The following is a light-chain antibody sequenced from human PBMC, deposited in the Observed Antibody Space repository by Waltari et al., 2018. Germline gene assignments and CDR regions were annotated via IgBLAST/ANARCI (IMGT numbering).Light chain of an antibody. CDR1: QSVSTS. CDR2: AAA. Sequence: EIVMTQSPATLSVSPGERATLSCRSSQSVSTSLAWYHYKPGQAPRLLIYAAATTATGIPARFSGSGSGTEFTLTSSSLQSDDCAVYYSEQYINWHKTLGKGTKLEIK. CDR3: EQYINWHKT. J-gene: IGKJ2*01. V-gene: IGKV3-15*01.